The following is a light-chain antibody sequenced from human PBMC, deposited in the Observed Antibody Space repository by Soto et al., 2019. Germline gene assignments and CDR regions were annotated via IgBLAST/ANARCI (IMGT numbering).Light chain of an antibody. CDR2: DAS. CDR3: QQYGSSAPIT. V-gene: IGKV3-20*01. CDR1: QSVSSY. Sequence: TLSLSPGERATLSCSASQSVSSYLAWYQQKPGQAPRLLIYDASNRATGIPARFSGSGSGTDFTLTISILEPEDFALYYCQQYGSSAPITFGQRTLLE. J-gene: IGKJ5*01.